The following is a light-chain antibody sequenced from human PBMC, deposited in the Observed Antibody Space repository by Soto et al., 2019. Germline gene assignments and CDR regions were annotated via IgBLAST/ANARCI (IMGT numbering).Light chain of an antibody. Sequence: EVALTQSPAPLSVSPGERASLSCRASQSVSSNLAWYQQKPGQAPRLLIYGASSRATGIPDRFSGSGSGTDSTLTISRLEPEDFAVYYCQHYGSSWTLGQGTKVDIK. V-gene: IGKV3-20*01. CDR3: QHYGSSWT. CDR1: QSVSSN. J-gene: IGKJ1*01. CDR2: GAS.